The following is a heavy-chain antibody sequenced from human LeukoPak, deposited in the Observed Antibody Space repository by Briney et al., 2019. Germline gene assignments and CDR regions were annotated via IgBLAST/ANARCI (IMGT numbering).Heavy chain of an antibody. CDR3: AREGSAAGTLGYYYYYYMDV. D-gene: IGHD6-13*01. Sequence: ASVKVSCKASGGTFSSYAISWVRQAPGQGLEWMGGIIPIFGTANYAQKFQGRVTITADKSTSTAYMELSSLRSEDTAVYYCAREGSAAGTLGYYYYYYMDVWGKGTTVTVSS. CDR1: GGTFSSYA. CDR2: IIPIFGTA. V-gene: IGHV1-69*06. J-gene: IGHJ6*03.